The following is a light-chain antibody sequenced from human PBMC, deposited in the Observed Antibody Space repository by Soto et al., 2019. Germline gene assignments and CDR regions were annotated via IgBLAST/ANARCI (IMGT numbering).Light chain of an antibody. CDR2: GTS. V-gene: IGKV3-20*01. CDR3: HQYDSSLT. J-gene: IGKJ1*01. CDR1: QSVSSRF. Sequence: EIVLTQSPGSLSLSPGERATLSSRASQSVSSRFFAWYQQKPGQAPRLLIFGTSVRATGIPDRFSGSGSGTDFTLTISRLEPEDFAVYYCHQYDSSLTFGQGTKVEIK.